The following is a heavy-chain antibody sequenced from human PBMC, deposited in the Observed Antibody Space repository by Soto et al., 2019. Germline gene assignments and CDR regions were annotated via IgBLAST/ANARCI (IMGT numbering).Heavy chain of an antibody. CDR1: GYTFTGYY. CDR2: INPNSGGT. D-gene: IGHD3-10*01. J-gene: IGHJ6*03. CDR3: ARGFEYDGWGSTLWGYYYYMDV. Sequence: ASVKVSCKASGYTFTGYYMYWVRQAPGQGLEWMGWINPNSGGTNYAQKFQGWVTMTRDTSISTAYMELSRLRSDDTAVYYCARGFEYDGWGSTLWGYYYYMDVWGKGTTVTVSS. V-gene: IGHV1-2*04.